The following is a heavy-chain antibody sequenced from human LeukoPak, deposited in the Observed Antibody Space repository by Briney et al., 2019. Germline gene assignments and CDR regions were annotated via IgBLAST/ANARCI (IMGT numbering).Heavy chain of an antibody. CDR2: ISYEGRNI. CDR1: GFTFSSYG. J-gene: IGHJ3*02. Sequence: GGSLRLSCAASGFTFSSYGMHWVRQAPGKGLEWVAVISYEGRNIFYADSVTGRFIISRDNSKNTLYLQMNSLRDEDTAVYYCAKDRSMTGNNDAFDIWGQGTMVTVSS. CDR3: AKDRSMTGNNDAFDI. D-gene: IGHD1-20*01. V-gene: IGHV3-30*18.